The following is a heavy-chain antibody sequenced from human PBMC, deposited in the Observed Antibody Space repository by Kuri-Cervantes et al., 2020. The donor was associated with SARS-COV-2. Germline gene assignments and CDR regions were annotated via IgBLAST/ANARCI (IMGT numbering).Heavy chain of an antibody. CDR2: ISSSSSYI. V-gene: IGHV3-21*01. CDR1: GFTFSSYS. J-gene: IGHJ6*03. Sequence: GESLKISCAASGFTFSSYSMNWVRQAPGKGLEWVSSISSSSSYIYYADSVKGRFTISRDNAVNSLYLQMSSLRAEDTAIYYCSRVIFGKFNDYFYYYMDAWGEGTTVTVSS. CDR3: SRVIFGKFNDYFYYYMDA. D-gene: IGHD3-10*02.